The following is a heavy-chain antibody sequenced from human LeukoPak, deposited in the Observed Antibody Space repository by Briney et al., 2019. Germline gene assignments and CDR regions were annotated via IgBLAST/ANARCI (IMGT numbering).Heavy chain of an antibody. CDR1: GVSISSYF. Sequence: PSETLSLTCTVSGVSISSYFWSWIRQPPGKGLEWIGYIYYSVSTNYNPSLKSRVTISVDTSKNQFSLKLSSVTAADTAVYYCARLDSDYYWVIDYWGQGTLVTVSS. CDR3: ARLDSDYYWVIDY. CDR2: IYYSVST. D-gene: IGHD3-22*01. J-gene: IGHJ4*02. V-gene: IGHV4-59*01.